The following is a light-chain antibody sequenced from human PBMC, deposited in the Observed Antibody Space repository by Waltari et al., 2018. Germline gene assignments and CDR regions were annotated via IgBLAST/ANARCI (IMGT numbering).Light chain of an antibody. V-gene: IGKV1-39*01. CDR1: QTISNS. CDR2: GSF. J-gene: IGKJ4*01. Sequence: DIQMTQSTPSLSASVGDRVTITCRASQTISNSLDWYQQKPGKAPKLLIYGSFILQSGVPSRFSGSGSGTDFTLTISSLQPEDFATYYCQQAYTTVFGGGTRVDI. CDR3: QQAYTTV.